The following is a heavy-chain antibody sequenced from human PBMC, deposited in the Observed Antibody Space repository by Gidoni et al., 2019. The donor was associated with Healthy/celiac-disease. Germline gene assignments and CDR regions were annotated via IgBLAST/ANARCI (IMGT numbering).Heavy chain of an antibody. CDR1: GGSFSGYY. D-gene: IGHD6-19*01. V-gene: IGHV4-34*01. CDR3: ARGYMKQWLNAFDI. Sequence: QVQLQQWGAGLLKPSETLSLTCAVYGGSFSGYYWSWIRQPPGKGLEWIGEINHSGSTNYNPSLKSRVTISVDTSKNQFSLKLSSVTAADTAVYYCARGYMKQWLNAFDIWGQGTMVTVSS. J-gene: IGHJ3*02. CDR2: INHSGST.